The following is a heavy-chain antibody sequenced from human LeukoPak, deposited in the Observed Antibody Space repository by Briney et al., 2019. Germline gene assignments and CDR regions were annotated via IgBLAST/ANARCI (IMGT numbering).Heavy chain of an antibody. Sequence: PGGSLRLSCAASGFTFSSYGMHWVRQAPGKGLEWVAFIRYDGSNKYYADSVNYADSVKGRFTISRDNSKNTLYLQMNSLRAEDTAVYYCARDDYGDYVGYYGMDVWGQGTTVTVSS. J-gene: IGHJ6*02. D-gene: IGHD4-17*01. V-gene: IGHV3-30*02. CDR3: ARDDYGDYVGYYGMDV. CDR2: IRYDGSNK. CDR1: GFTFSSYG.